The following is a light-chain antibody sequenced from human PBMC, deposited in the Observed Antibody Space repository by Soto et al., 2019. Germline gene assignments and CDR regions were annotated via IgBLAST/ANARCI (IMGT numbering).Light chain of an antibody. J-gene: IGKJ4*01. CDR3: QQYLSSPVT. CDR2: DAS. Sequence: VVLTQSPGTLSLSPGERVTLSCRASESLSRNFFAWYHQKPGQAPRLLIYDASIRATGIPDRFSGGGSGTDFTRTISRLEPDDSGVYYCQQYLSSPVTFGGGPKVEIK. CDR1: ESLSRNF. V-gene: IGKV3-20*01.